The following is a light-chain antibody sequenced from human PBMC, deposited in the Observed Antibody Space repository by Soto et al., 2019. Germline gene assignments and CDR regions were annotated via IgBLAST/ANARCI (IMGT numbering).Light chain of an antibody. Sequence: DIVLTPSPATLSLSPGERATLSCRASQSVRSFLAWYQQKPGQAPRLLIYDASNRATGIPARFSGSGSGTDFTLTISSLQVEDVAVYYCQQYYTTLALTFGGGTKVDI. CDR3: QQYYTTLALT. V-gene: IGKV3-11*01. CDR1: QSVRSF. J-gene: IGKJ4*01. CDR2: DAS.